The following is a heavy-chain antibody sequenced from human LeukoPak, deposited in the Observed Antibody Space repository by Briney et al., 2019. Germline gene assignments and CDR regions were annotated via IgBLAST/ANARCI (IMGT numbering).Heavy chain of an antibody. Sequence: ASVKVSCKASGYTFTSYYMHWVRQAPGQGLEWMGIINPSGGSTSYAQKFQGRVTMTEDTSTDTAYMELSSLRSEDTAVYYCATEPGTMVRGPNHWFDPWGQGTLVTVSS. D-gene: IGHD3-10*01. CDR3: ATEPGTMVRGPNHWFDP. J-gene: IGHJ5*02. CDR1: GYTFTSYY. CDR2: INPSGGST. V-gene: IGHV1-46*01.